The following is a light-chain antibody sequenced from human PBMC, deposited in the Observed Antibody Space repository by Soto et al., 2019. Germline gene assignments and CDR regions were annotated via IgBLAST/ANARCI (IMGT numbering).Light chain of an antibody. V-gene: IGKV3-20*01. CDR2: GAS. Sequence: DIVLTQSPGTLSLSPGERATLSCWASQSLSTDYLAGYQQKPGQPPRLLIYGASSRATGIPDRFSGSGSGTDLTITISRLEHEDFAVYYCQQYGSSPSTCCQGNKLEIK. J-gene: IGKJ2*01. CDR3: QQYGSSPST. CDR1: QSLSTDY.